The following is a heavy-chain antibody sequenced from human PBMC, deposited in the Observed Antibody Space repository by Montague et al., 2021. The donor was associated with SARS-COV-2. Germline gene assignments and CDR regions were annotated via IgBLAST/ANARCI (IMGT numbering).Heavy chain of an antibody. Sequence: TLSLTCTVYGGSVATGEYFWNWIRQPAGKGLEWIGRVYTSGSTPYIPSLNSRITISLDTSKNRFSRNLSSVTATDTAVYYCARASGSCYSGRFDSWGQGTLVTVSS. CDR1: GGSVATGEYF. CDR2: VYTSGST. J-gene: IGHJ4*02. V-gene: IGHV4-61*02. D-gene: IGHD2-15*01. CDR3: ARASGSCYSGRFDS.